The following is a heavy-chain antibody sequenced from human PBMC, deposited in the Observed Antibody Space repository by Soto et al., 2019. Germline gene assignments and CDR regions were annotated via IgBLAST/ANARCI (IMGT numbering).Heavy chain of an antibody. Sequence: ASVKVSCKASGYTFTGYYMHWVRQAPGQGLEWMGWINPNSGGTNYAQKFQGWVTMTRDTSISTAYMELSRLRSDDTAVYYCARASGITIFGVVPRRSMDVWGQGTTVTVSS. CDR3: ARASGITIFGVVPRRSMDV. CDR2: INPNSGGT. J-gene: IGHJ6*02. CDR1: GYTFTGYY. D-gene: IGHD3-3*01. V-gene: IGHV1-2*04.